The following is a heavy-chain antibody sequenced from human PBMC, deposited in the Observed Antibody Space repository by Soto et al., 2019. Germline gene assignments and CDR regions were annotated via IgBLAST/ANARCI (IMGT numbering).Heavy chain of an antibody. Sequence: SETLSLTCTVSGGSISSRSYYWGWIRQPPGKGLEWIGSIYYSGSTYYNPSLKSRVTISVDTSKNQFSLKLSSVTAADTAVYYCARLAGYSSSSAFFDYWGQGTLVT. J-gene: IGHJ4*02. V-gene: IGHV4-39*01. CDR2: IYYSGST. D-gene: IGHD6-13*01. CDR3: ARLAGYSSSSAFFDY. CDR1: GGSISSRSYY.